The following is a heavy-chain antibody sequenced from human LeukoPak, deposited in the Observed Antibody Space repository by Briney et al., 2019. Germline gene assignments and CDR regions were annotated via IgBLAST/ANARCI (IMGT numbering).Heavy chain of an antibody. CDR2: ISSSSSTI. J-gene: IGHJ4*02. V-gene: IGHV3-48*01. D-gene: IGHD3-3*01. CDR3: ARDLYDFWSGYPYYFDY. CDR1: GFTFSSYS. Sequence: PGGSLRLSCAASGFTFSSYSMNWVRQAPGKGLEWVSYISSSSSTIYYADSVKGRFTISRDNAKNSLYLQMNSLRAEDTAVYYCARDLYDFWSGYPYYFDYWGQGTLVTVSS.